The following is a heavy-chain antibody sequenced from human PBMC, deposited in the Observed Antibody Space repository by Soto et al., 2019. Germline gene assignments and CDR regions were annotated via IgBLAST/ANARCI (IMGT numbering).Heavy chain of an antibody. J-gene: IGHJ4*02. CDR2: IYYSGST. CDR3: AREDCSGGSCYLGY. D-gene: IGHD2-15*01. CDR1: CGSISSGDYY. Sequence: KPSETLSLTCTVSCGSISSGDYYWSWIRQPPGKGLEWIGYIYYSGSTYYNPSLKSRVTISVDTSKNQFSLKLSSVTAADTAVYYCAREDCSGGSCYLGYWGQGTLVTVSS. V-gene: IGHV4-30-4*01.